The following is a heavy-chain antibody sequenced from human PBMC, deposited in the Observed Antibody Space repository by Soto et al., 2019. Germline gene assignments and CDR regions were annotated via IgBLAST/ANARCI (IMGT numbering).Heavy chain of an antibody. J-gene: IGHJ4*02. CDR2: IYYSGTT. CDR1: GGSIKVGWYY. V-gene: IGHV4-39*01. Sequence: XATLSLTSTVSGGSIKVGWYYGGWIRQPPGKGLEWVATIYYSGTTYYNPSLKSRLTISLDTSRNQFSLDLTSGTAADTAVYYCARLAYSHYSTWGQGTLVTVSS. D-gene: IGHD5-12*01. CDR3: ARLAYSHYST.